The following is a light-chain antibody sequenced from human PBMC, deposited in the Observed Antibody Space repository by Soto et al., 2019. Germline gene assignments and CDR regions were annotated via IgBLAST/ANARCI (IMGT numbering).Light chain of an antibody. CDR2: DAS. CDR1: QNINDD. V-gene: IGKV1-33*01. J-gene: IGKJ5*01. CDR3: QXYXTIPT. Sequence: GDRDPISCDASQNINDDLNWYQQKPGRAPKLLIYDASNLEAGVPSRFRGSGSGTDFTFTISRLQPEDIATYYCQXYXTIPTFTQGTRLEIK.